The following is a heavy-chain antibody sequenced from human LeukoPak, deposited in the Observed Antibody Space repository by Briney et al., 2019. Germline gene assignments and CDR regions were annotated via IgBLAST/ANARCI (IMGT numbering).Heavy chain of an antibody. D-gene: IGHD1-26*01. CDR3: ATVPDSGSYSEGAY. V-gene: IGHV1-69-2*01. CDR2: VDPEDGET. Sequence: ASVKVSCKVSGYTFTDYYMHWVQQAPGKGLEWMGLVDPEDGETIYAEKFQGRVTITADTSTDTAYMELSSLRSEDTAVYYCATVPDSGSYSEGAYWGQGTLVTVSS. CDR1: GYTFTDYY. J-gene: IGHJ4*02.